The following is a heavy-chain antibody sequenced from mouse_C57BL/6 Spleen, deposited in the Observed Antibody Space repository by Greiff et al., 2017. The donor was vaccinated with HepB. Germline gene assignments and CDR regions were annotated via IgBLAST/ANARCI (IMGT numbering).Heavy chain of an antibody. Sequence: VQLQQSGTELVKPGASVKLSCKASGYTFTSYWMHWVKQRPGQGLEWIGNINPSNGGTNYNEKFKSKATLTVDKSSSTAYMQLSSLTSEDSAVYYCARKVTTDYAMDYWGQGTSVTVSS. V-gene: IGHV1-53*01. CDR1: GYTFTSYW. CDR2: INPSNGGT. CDR3: ARKVTTDYAMDY. J-gene: IGHJ4*01. D-gene: IGHD2-2*01.